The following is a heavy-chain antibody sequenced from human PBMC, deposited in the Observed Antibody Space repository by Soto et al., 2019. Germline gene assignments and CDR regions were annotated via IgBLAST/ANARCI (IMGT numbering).Heavy chain of an antibody. CDR1: GGSFSGYY. Sequence: SETLSLTCAVYGGSFSGYYWSWIRQPPGKGLEWIGEINHSGSTIYNPSLKSRVTISVDTSKNQFSLKLSSVTAADTAVYYCASLGPIYGVTTAVYWGQGTLVTVSS. CDR3: ASLGPIYGVTTAVY. D-gene: IGHD4-17*01. CDR2: INHSGST. V-gene: IGHV4-34*01. J-gene: IGHJ4*02.